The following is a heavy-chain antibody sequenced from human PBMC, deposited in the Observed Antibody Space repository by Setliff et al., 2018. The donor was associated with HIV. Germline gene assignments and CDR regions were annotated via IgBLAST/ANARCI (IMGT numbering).Heavy chain of an antibody. Sequence: VKVSCKASGYTFTSYGISWVRQAPGQGLEWMGGFDPEDGETIYAQKFQGRVTMTEDTSTDTAYMELSSLRSEDTAVYYCATVKHYGDLYYFDYWGQGTLVTVSS. D-gene: IGHD4-17*01. CDR1: GYTFTSYG. J-gene: IGHJ4*02. V-gene: IGHV1-24*01. CDR3: ATVKHYGDLYYFDY. CDR2: FDPEDGET.